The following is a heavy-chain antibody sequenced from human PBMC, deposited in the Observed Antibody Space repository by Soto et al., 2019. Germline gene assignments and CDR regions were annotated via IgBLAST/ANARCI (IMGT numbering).Heavy chain of an antibody. J-gene: IGHJ5*02. CDR3: ARDRPNYDFWSGRGGWFDP. Sequence: QVELQESGPGLVKPSQTLSLTCTVSGGSISSGGYYWSWIRQHPGKGLEWIGYIYYSGSTYYNPSLKSRVTISVDTSKNQFSLKLSSVTAADTAVYYCARDRPNYDFWSGRGGWFDPWGQETLVTVSS. CDR2: IYYSGST. V-gene: IGHV4-31*03. D-gene: IGHD3-3*01. CDR1: GGSISSGGYY.